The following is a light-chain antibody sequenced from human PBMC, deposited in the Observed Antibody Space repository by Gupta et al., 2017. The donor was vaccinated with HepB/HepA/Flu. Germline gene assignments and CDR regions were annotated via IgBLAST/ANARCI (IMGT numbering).Light chain of an antibody. Sequence: QSVLTQPPAVSGTPGQRVTISCSGGNYNIGSNYVCWYQQLPGASPQLLIPRNHQRASGVPARFSGAKSGSSASLTITGLRAEDEADYYCAASDASQSGLVFGGGTRLTVL. CDR1: NYNIGSNY. CDR3: AASDASQSGLV. J-gene: IGLJ3*02. CDR2: RNH. V-gene: IGLV1-47*01.